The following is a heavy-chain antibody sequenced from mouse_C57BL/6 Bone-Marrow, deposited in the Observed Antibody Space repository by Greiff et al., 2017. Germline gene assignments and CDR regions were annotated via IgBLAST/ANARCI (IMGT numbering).Heavy chain of an antibody. J-gene: IGHJ1*03. CDR2: ISSGGSYT. V-gene: IGHV5-6*01. D-gene: IGHD1-1*01. CDR1: GFTFSSYG. Sequence: EVKLMESGGDLVKPGGSLKLSCAASGFTFSSYGMSWVRQTPDKRLEWVATISSGGSYTYYPDSVKGRFTISRDKAKNTLYLQMSSLKSEDTAMYYCERHATTVGYFDVWGTGTTVTVSS. CDR3: ERHATTVGYFDV.